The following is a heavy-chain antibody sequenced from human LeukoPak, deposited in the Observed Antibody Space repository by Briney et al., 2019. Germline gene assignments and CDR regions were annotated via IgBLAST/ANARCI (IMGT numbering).Heavy chain of an antibody. V-gene: IGHV4-39*01. Sequence: SETLSLTCTVSGGSISSSSYYWGWIRQPPGKGLEWIGSIYYSGSTYYNPSLKSRVTISVDTSKNQFSLKLSSVTAADKAVYYCARRGRLYDILTGYLSNYYYYMDVWGKGTTVTVSS. CDR2: IYYSGST. CDR3: ARRGRLYDILTGYLSNYYYYMDV. CDR1: GGSISSSSYY. D-gene: IGHD3-9*01. J-gene: IGHJ6*03.